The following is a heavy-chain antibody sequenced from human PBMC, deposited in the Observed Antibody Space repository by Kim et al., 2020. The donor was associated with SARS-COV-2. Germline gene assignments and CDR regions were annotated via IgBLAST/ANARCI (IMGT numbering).Heavy chain of an antibody. V-gene: IGHV3-30-3*01. D-gene: IGHD2-2*01. CDR2: ISYDGRNK. CDR1: GLSFDSSA. CDR3: ARGKYHESVSLSDYYYGMDV. J-gene: IGHJ6*02. Sequence: GGSLRLSCAASGLSFDSSAMNWVRQAPGKGLEWVAVISYDGRNKDYADSVKGRFSISRDNSKSTLYLQMNSLRVEDTAVYYCARGKYHESVSLSDYYYGMDVWGQGTAVTVSS.